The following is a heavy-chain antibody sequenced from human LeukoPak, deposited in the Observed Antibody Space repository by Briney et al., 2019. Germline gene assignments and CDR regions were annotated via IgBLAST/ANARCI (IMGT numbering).Heavy chain of an antibody. V-gene: IGHV3-53*05. CDR3: AKGRAGMTRGVCDY. CDR1: GFTVSSSD. J-gene: IGHJ4*02. CDR2: IYSGGST. Sequence: PGGSLRLSCAASGFTVSSSDMSWVRQAPGKGLECISVIYSGGSTDYADSVKGRFTISRDNSKNTLYLQMSSLRVDDTAVYYCAKGRAGMTRGVCDYWGQGTLVTVSS. D-gene: IGHD3-10*01.